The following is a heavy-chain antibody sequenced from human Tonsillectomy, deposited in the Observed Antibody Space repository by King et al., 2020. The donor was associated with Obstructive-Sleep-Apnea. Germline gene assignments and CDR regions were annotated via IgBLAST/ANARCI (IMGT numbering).Heavy chain of an antibody. CDR1: GFTFSSYA. CDR3: ARAIITMIVEAPGY. J-gene: IGHJ4*02. V-gene: IGHV3-30*04. CDR2: ISYDGSNK. Sequence: VQLVESGGGVVQPGRSLRLSCAASGFTFSSYAMHWVRQAPGKGLEWVAVISYDGSNKYYADSVKGRFTISRDNSKNTLYLQMNSLRAEDTAVYYCARAIITMIVEAPGYWGQGTLVTVSS. D-gene: IGHD3-22*01.